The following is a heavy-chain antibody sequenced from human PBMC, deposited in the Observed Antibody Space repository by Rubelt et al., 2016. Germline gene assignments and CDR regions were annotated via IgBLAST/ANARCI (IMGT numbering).Heavy chain of an antibody. D-gene: IGHD2-2*01. CDR3: ARIVGCSSTSCYGGWFDP. J-gene: IGHJ5*02. V-gene: IGHV1-2*02. CDR2: NPCSGGA. Sequence: NPCSGGAYYAQNFQGRVTMTRDTSISTAYMELSRLRSDDTAVYYCARIVGCSSTSCYGGWFDPWGQGTLVTVSS.